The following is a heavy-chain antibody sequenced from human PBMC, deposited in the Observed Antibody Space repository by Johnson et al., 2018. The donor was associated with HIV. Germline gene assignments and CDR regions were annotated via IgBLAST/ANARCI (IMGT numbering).Heavy chain of an antibody. Sequence: VQLVESGGGLVQPGGSLRLSCAASGFTFSSYWMSWVRQAPGKGLEWVANIKQGGSEKYFVDSLKGRFIISRDNAKNSLYLQMHSLRAEDTAVYYCATLNGHAFDIWGQGTRVTVSS. CDR2: IKQGGSEK. CDR1: GFTFSSYW. V-gene: IGHV3-7*05. CDR3: ATLNGHAFDI. J-gene: IGHJ3*02.